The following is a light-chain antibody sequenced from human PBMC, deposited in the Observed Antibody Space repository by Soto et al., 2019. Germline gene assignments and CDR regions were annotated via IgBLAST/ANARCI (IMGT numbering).Light chain of an antibody. CDR1: QSVSSN. J-gene: IGKJ4*01. CDR2: GAS. V-gene: IGKV3-15*01. Sequence: EIVMTQSPATLSVSPGERATLSCRASQSVSSNLAWYQQKPGQAPRLLIYGASTRATGIPARFSGSGSGTEFTLTISSLQSEDFAVYYCQQYENWPGFGGGTKVDIK. CDR3: QQYENWPG.